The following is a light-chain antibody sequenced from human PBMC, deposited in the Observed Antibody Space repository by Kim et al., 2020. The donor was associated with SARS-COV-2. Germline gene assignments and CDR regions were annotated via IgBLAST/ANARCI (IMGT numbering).Light chain of an antibody. CDR2: DAS. CDR1: QSVSTY. J-gene: IGKJ4*01. CDR3: LQSGNWPLT. Sequence: EIVLTQSPATLSLSPGESATLSCRASQSVSTYLAWYQQTPGQAPMLLIYDASNRATGIPTRCSGGGSGTYFTLTISSLEPEDFAIYYCLQSGNWPLTFGGGTKVDIK. V-gene: IGKV3-11*01.